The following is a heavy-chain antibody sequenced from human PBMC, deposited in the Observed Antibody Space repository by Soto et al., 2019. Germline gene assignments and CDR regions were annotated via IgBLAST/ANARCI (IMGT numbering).Heavy chain of an antibody. CDR1: GYSFTSYW. V-gene: IGHV5-51*01. Sequence: GESLKISCKGSGYSFTSYWIGWVRQMPGKGLEWMGIIYPGDSDTRYSPSFQGQVTISADKSISTAYLQWSSLKASDTAMYYCARGAGDIVVVPAAYYYYYGMDVWGQGTTVTVSS. D-gene: IGHD2-2*01. CDR3: ARGAGDIVVVPAAYYYYYGMDV. CDR2: IYPGDSDT. J-gene: IGHJ6*02.